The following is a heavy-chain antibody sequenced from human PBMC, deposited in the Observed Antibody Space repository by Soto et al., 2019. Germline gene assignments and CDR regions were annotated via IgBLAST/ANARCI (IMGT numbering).Heavy chain of an antibody. J-gene: IGHJ4*02. CDR3: ARVAYSRYDSQEDFDY. CDR1: GYTFTSYD. V-gene: IGHV1-8*01. CDR2: MNPNSGNT. D-gene: IGHD5-12*01. Sequence: QVQLVQSGAEVKKPGASVKVSCKASGYTFTSYDINWVRQATGQGLEWMGWMNPNSGNTGYAQKFQGRVTMTRNTTISTAYMELSSLRSEDTAVYYCARVAYSRYDSQEDFDYWGQGTLVTVSS.